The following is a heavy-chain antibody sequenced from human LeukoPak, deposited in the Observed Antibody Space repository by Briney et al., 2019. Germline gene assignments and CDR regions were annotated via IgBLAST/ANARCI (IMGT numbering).Heavy chain of an antibody. Sequence: ASVKVSCKASGYTFTGYYIHWVRQAPGQGLEWMGWINPNSGGTNYAQKFQGRVTMTRDTSIRTAYMELSRLRSDDTAVYYCAREGPKSVGATFFDYWGQGTLVTVSS. D-gene: IGHD1-26*01. V-gene: IGHV1-2*02. J-gene: IGHJ4*02. CDR3: AREGPKSVGATFFDY. CDR1: GYTFTGYY. CDR2: INPNSGGT.